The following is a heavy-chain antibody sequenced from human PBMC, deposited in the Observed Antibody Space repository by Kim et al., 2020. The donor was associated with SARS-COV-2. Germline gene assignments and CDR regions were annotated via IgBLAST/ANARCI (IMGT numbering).Heavy chain of an antibody. CDR3: AKYQTSTMLDY. D-gene: IGHD2-2*01. J-gene: IGHJ4*02. CDR1: GASISTQNFY. Sequence: SETLSLTCSVSGASISTQNFYLGWVRQPPGKGLEWIGTIHYGGNTNYNPSLKSRVTISEDTSKNQFFLEVTSVTAADTAMYYCAKYQTSTMLDYWGQGTLVTVSS. CDR2: IHYGGNT. V-gene: IGHV4-39*01.